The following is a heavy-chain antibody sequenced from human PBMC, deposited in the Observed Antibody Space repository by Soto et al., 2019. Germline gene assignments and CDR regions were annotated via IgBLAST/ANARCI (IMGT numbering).Heavy chain of an antibody. CDR2: ISGSGGST. D-gene: IGHD6-13*01. Sequence: GGSLRLSCAASGFTFSSYAMSWVRQAPGKGLEWVSAISGSGGSTYYADSVKGRFTFSRDNSKNTLYLQMNRLRAEDTAVYYCAKDRRSSSWYRVYFDYWGQGTLVTVSS. CDR3: AKDRRSSSWYRVYFDY. J-gene: IGHJ4*02. V-gene: IGHV3-23*01. CDR1: GFTFSSYA.